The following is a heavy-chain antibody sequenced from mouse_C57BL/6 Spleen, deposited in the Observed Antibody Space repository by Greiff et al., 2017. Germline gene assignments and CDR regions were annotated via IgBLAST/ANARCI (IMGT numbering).Heavy chain of an antibody. CDR3: ASHGAGAMSY. CDR1: GFTFSDYG. CDR2: ISSGSSTI. J-gene: IGHJ4*01. Sequence: EVKLVESGGGLVKPGGSLKLSCAASGFTFSDYGMHWVRQAPEKGLEWVAYISSGSSTIYYADTVKGRFTISRDNAKNTLFLQMTSLRSEDTAMYYCASHGAGAMSYWGQGTSVTVSS. V-gene: IGHV5-17*01.